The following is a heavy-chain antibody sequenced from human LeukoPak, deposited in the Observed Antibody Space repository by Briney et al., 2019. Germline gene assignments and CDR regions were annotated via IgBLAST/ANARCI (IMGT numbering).Heavy chain of an antibody. Sequence: QSGGSLRLSCTVSGFTVSSSSMSWVRQAPGKGLEWVSFIYSDNTHYSDSVKGRFTISRDNSKNTLYLQMNSLRAEDTAVYYCARGPSGYHNTGGQGTLVTVSS. CDR3: ARGPSGYHNT. CDR2: IYSDNT. V-gene: IGHV3-53*01. J-gene: IGHJ4*02. CDR1: GFTVSSSS. D-gene: IGHD5-12*01.